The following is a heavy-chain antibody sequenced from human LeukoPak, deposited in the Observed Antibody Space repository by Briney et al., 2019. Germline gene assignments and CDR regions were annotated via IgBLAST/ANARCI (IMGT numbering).Heavy chain of an antibody. CDR3: AREGAVGDILTGYFDY. D-gene: IGHD3-9*01. CDR1: GGTFNSYA. V-gene: IGHV1-69*01. Sequence: ASVTVSYKASGGTFNSYAISWVRQAPGQGREGMGWIIPIFGTANYAQKFQGRVTITADESTGTAYMELSSLRSEDTAVYYCAREGAVGDILTGYFDYWGQGTLVTVSS. CDR2: IIPIFGTA. J-gene: IGHJ4*02.